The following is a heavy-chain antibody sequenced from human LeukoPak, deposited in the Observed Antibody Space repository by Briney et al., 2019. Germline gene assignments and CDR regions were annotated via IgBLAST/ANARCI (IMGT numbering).Heavy chain of an antibody. D-gene: IGHD6-19*01. Sequence: GGSLRLSCAASGFIFNNYAISWVRQAPGKGPEWVSSVSGGDSRTFYADSVKGRFTIFTDNSKNTLYLQMNSLRGEDTAVYYCAKEEAVAGVPYFQHWGQGTLVTVSS. CDR3: AKEEAVAGVPYFQH. J-gene: IGHJ1*01. V-gene: IGHV3-23*01. CDR1: GFIFNNYA. CDR2: VSGGDSRT.